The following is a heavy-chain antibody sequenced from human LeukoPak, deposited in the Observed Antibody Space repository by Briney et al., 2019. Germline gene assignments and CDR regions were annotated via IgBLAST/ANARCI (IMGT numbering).Heavy chain of an antibody. CDR1: GGSISSGSYY. D-gene: IGHD3-16*01. V-gene: IGHV4-61*02. Sequence: SQTLSLTCTVSGGSISSGSYYWSWIRQPAGKGLEWIGRIYTSGSTNYNPSLKSRVTISVDTSKNQFSLKLSSVTAVDTAVYYCARALGGTRGAFDIWGQGTMVAVSS. CDR2: IYTSGST. J-gene: IGHJ3*02. CDR3: ARALGGTRGAFDI.